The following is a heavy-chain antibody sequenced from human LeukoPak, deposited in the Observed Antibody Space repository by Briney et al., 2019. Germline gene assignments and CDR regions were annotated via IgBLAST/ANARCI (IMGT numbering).Heavy chain of an antibody. V-gene: IGHV3-7*04. CDR1: GFTFSNYW. D-gene: IGHD2-2*02. J-gene: IGHJ4*02. CDR3: VRYTRRYPFDN. Sequence: PGGSLRLSRAASGFTFSNYWMSWVRQAPGKGLEWVANIKEDGGEKYYVDSVRGRFTISRDNAKNSLSLQMNSLRAEDTAVYYCVRYTRRYPFDNWGQGTLVTVSS. CDR2: IKEDGGEK.